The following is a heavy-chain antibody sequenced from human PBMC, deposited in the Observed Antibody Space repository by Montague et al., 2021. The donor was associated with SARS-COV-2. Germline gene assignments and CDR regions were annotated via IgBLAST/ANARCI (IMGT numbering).Heavy chain of an antibody. CDR3: ARLGDGVVPSPILGVGPYYSYYYMDV. Sequence: SETLSLTCAVHGGSFSTYSWNWIRQPPGKGLEWIGVIHHGGSTNYNPSLKSRVAISAATSKNQFSLKLTSVAAADTAAYYCARLGDGVVPSPILGVGPYYSYYYMDVWGKGTTVTVSS. D-gene: IGHD3-10*01. CDR2: IHHGGST. CDR1: GGSFSTYS. V-gene: IGHV4-34*01. J-gene: IGHJ6*03.